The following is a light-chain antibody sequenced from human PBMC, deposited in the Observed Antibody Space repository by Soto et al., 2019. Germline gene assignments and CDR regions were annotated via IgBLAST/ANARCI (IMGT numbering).Light chain of an antibody. V-gene: IGKV1-12*01. CDR2: TAS. CDR1: QGISSW. Sequence: DIQMTQSPSSVSASVGDRVTITCRASQGISSWLAWYQQKPGKAPNLLIHTASTLQSAVPSRFSGSAARTDFTLTISSLQPEDFATYYCQQANRFPLTFGGGTKVEIK. J-gene: IGKJ4*01. CDR3: QQANRFPLT.